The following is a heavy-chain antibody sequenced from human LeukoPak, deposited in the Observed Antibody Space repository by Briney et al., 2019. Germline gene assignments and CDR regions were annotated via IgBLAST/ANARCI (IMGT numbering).Heavy chain of an antibody. CDR1: GYTFTTYY. D-gene: IGHD7-27*01. V-gene: IGHV1-46*01. Sequence: GASVKVSCKVSGYTFTTYYIHWVRQAPGQGLEWMGIINPSDDSTRYAKKFQGRVTMTRDMSTNTVYMEVRSLRSEDTAVYYCARAPNGGLPGGFWGQGTLVTVSS. CDR3: ARAPNGGLPGGF. J-gene: IGHJ4*02. CDR2: INPSDDST.